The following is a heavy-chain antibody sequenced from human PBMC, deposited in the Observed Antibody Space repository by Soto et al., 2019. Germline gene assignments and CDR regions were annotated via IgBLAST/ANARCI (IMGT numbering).Heavy chain of an antibody. CDR1: GGTFSSYA. Sequence: GASVKVSCKASGGTFSSYAISWVRQAPGQGLEWMGGIIPIFGTANYAQKFQGRVTITADESTSTAYMELSSLRSEDTAVYYCAREGIVVVPAAIYYYYGMDVWGQGTTVSVSS. CDR2: IIPIFGTA. J-gene: IGHJ6*02. D-gene: IGHD2-2*01. V-gene: IGHV1-69*13. CDR3: AREGIVVVPAAIYYYYGMDV.